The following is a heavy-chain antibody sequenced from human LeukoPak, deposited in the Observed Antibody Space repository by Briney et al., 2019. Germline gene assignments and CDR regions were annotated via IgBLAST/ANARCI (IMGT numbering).Heavy chain of an antibody. D-gene: IGHD3/OR15-3a*01. CDR3: ARWTPPNSAFDI. Sequence: SETLSLTCADHGGSFSGYYWSWIRQPPGKGLEWIGEINQSGSTNYNPSLKSRVTISVDTSKNQFSLKLSSVTAADTAVYYCARWTPPNSAFDIWGQGTMVTVSS. CDR1: GGSFSGYY. J-gene: IGHJ3*02. V-gene: IGHV4-34*01. CDR2: INQSGST.